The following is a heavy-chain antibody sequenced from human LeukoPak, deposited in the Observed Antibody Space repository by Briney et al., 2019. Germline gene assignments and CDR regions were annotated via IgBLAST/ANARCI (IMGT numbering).Heavy chain of an antibody. Sequence: SETLSLTCTVSGGSISSSIYYWDWIRQPPGKGLEWIGSIYYSGSTYYNPSLKSRVTISVDTSKNHFSLKLSSVTAADTAVYYRARLGSAGPRRYFDYWGQGTLVTVSS. J-gene: IGHJ4*02. V-gene: IGHV4-39*02. CDR1: GGSISSSIYY. D-gene: IGHD7-27*01. CDR2: IYYSGST. CDR3: ARLGSAGPRRYFDY.